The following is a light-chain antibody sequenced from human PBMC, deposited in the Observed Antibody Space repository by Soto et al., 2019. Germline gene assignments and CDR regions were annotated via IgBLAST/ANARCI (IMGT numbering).Light chain of an antibody. Sequence: DIVMTQSPDSLAVSLGERATINCKSSQSVLYSSDNKNYLAWYQQKPGQPPKVLIYWGSTRESGVPDRFSGSGSETDFTLTISSLQAEDVAVYYCQQYYTTPEWTFGQGTKVEIK. V-gene: IGKV4-1*01. J-gene: IGKJ1*01. CDR2: WGS. CDR3: QQYYTTPEWT. CDR1: QSVLYSSDNKNY.